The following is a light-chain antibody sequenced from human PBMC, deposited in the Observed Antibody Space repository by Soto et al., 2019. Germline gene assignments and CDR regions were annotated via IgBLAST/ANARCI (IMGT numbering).Light chain of an antibody. V-gene: IGLV2-23*01. CDR3: CVYVGARSYV. Sequence: QSAPTQPASVSGSPGQSITISCTGTNNLVSWYQQHPGKAPKVVIYEGTKRPSSVSNRFSDSNSGRTASLTISGLQAEDEAHYFCCVYVGARSYVFGPGTKLTVL. CDR1: NNL. J-gene: IGLJ1*01. CDR2: EGT.